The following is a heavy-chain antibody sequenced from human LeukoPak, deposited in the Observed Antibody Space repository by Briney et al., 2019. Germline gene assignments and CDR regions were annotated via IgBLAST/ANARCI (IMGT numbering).Heavy chain of an antibody. CDR2: IAVAGDR. CDR3: AKALDGSGSYYEGSY. J-gene: IGHJ4*02. D-gene: IGHD3-10*01. V-gene: IGHV3-23*01. CDR1: GSAFSHYA. Sequence: PGGSLRLSCAASGSAFSHYAMNWVRRPPGKGLAWVSTIAVAGDRYYADSVKGRFTVSRDNAKNTLYLHMRSLRAEDTAGYYCAKALDGSGSYYEGSYWGQGTLVTVS.